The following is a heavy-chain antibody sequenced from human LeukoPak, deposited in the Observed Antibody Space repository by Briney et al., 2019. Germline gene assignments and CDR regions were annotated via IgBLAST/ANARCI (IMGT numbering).Heavy chain of an antibody. V-gene: IGHV1-46*01. CDR2: INPSGGST. D-gene: IGHD3-10*01. CDR1: GYIFTSHY. Sequence: ASVKVSCKASGYIFTSHYMHWVRQAPGQGLEWMGMINPSGGSTSYAQKFQGRVTMTRDTSTSTVYLELSSLRSEDTAVYYCAREDYYGSGRYKDWGQGTLVTVSS. J-gene: IGHJ4*02. CDR3: AREDYYGSGRYKD.